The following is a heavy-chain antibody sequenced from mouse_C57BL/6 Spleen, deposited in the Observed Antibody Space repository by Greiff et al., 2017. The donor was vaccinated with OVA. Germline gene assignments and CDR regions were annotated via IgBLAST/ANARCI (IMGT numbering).Heavy chain of an antibody. CDR3: ARDYGSSYGGWYFDV. V-gene: IGHV3-6*01. D-gene: IGHD1-1*01. J-gene: IGHJ1*03. CDR2: ISYDGSN. CDR1: GYSITSGYY. Sequence: EVKLQESGPGLVKPSQSLSLTCSVTGYSITSGYYWNWIRQFPGNKLEWMGYISYDGSNNYNPSLKNRISITRDTSKNQFFLKLNSVTTEDTATYYCARDYGSSYGGWYFDVWGTGTTVTVSS.